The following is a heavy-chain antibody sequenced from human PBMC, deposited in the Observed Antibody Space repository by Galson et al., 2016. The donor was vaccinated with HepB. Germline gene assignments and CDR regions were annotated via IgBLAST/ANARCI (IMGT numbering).Heavy chain of an antibody. CDR1: GGSISGRSYY. Sequence: SETLSLTCTVSGGSISGRSYYWSWIRQPPGKGPEWIGTVYYSGSPIYNPSLKSRVSMSMDSSRNQFTLKLIPATAADTGVYYCARHNRERGMHVWGQGTTVIVFS. CDR2: VYYSGSP. J-gene: IGHJ6*02. D-gene: IGHD3-10*01. V-gene: IGHV4-39*01. CDR3: ARHNRERGMHV.